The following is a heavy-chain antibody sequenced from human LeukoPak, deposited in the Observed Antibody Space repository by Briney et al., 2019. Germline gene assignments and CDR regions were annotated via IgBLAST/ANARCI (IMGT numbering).Heavy chain of an antibody. CDR3: ARGPSSSREGEPIDY. Sequence: PGGSLRLSCAASGFTFSSYAMHWVRQAPGKGLEYVSAISSNGGSTYYANSVKGRFTISRDNSKNTLYLQMGSLRAEDMAVYYCARGPSSSREGEPIDYWGQGTLVTVSS. V-gene: IGHV3-64*01. CDR1: GFTFSSYA. CDR2: ISSNGGST. D-gene: IGHD6-13*01. J-gene: IGHJ4*02.